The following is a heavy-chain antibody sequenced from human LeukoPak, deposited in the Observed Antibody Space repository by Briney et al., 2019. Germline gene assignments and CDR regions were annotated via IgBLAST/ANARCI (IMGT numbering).Heavy chain of an antibody. CDR1: GFTFSDYY. CDR3: GTDYSDWNYDFDY. CDR2: ISSSGSII. Sequence: GGSLRLSCAASGFTFSDYYMSWIRQAPGKGLGWGSYISSSGSIIYYADSVKGRFTISRDNAKNSLYLQMNSLRVEDTAVYYCGTDYSDWNYDFDYWGPGTPVTVSS. D-gene: IGHD1-7*01. V-gene: IGHV3-11*01. J-gene: IGHJ4*02.